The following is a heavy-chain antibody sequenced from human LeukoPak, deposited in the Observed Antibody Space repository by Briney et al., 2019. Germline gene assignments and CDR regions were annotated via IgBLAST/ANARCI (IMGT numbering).Heavy chain of an antibody. D-gene: IGHD1-26*01. Sequence: SETLSLTCTVSGYSISSGYYWGWIRQPPGKGLEWIGSLSHSGSAFYNPSLKSRITISIDTSNNQFSLKLSSVTAADTAVYYCARDLVSGGSYFAFDIWGQGTMVTVSS. V-gene: IGHV4-38-2*02. J-gene: IGHJ3*02. CDR3: ARDLVSGGSYFAFDI. CDR2: LSHSGSA. CDR1: GYSISSGYY.